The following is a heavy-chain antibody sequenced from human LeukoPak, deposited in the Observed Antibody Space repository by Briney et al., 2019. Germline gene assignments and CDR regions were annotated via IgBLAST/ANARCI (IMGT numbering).Heavy chain of an antibody. V-gene: IGHV4-39*07. CDR1: GGSISSSTYY. J-gene: IGHJ2*01. Sequence: SETLSLTCTVSGGSISSSTYYWGWIRQPPGKGLEWIGSNSYSGGTYYNPSLKSRVTISVHTSKKQFSLKLSSVTAADTAVYYCARLGRDCSTTTCYWYFDLWGRGTLVTVSS. CDR2: NSYSGGT. CDR3: ARLGRDCSTTTCYWYFDL. D-gene: IGHD2-2*01.